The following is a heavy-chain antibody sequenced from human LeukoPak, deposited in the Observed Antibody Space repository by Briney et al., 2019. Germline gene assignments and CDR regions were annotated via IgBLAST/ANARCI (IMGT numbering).Heavy chain of an antibody. V-gene: IGHV1-46*01. D-gene: IGHD1-1*01. CDR3: ARGPPTAQYFQH. CDR2: INPSGGST. CDR1: GYTFTGYY. J-gene: IGHJ1*01. Sequence: ASVKVSCKASGYTFTGYYMHWVRQAPGQGLEWMGIINPSGGSTSYAQKFQGRVTITRNTSISTVYMELSSLRSEDTAVYYCARGPPTAQYFQHWGQGTLVTVSS.